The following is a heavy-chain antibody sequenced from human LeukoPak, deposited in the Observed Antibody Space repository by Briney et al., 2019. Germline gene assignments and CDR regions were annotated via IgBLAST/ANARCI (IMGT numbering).Heavy chain of an antibody. J-gene: IGHJ3*02. CDR2: IYYSGST. CDR3: ARGLYSTSSRNAFDI. V-gene: IGHV4-59*01. CDR1: GGSLSTYF. Sequence: SETLSLTCTVSGGSLSTYFWSWIRQPPRKGLEWIGHIYYSGSTDYNPSLRSRVTISVDTSKNQFSLRLSSVTAADTAVYYCARGLYSTSSRNAFDIWGQGTMVTVSS. D-gene: IGHD6-6*01.